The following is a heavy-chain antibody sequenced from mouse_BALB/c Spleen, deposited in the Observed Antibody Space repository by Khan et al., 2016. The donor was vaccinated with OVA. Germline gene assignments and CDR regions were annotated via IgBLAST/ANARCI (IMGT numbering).Heavy chain of an antibody. J-gene: IGHJ1*01. Sequence: EVELVESGGGLVQPGGSRKLSCAASGFTFSSFGMHWVRQAPKKGLEWVAYVSSGSSTIYYVDTVKGRFTIFRDNPKNTLFLPMTSLRSEDTAMYYCARSGGNFHWYFDVWGAGTSVTVSS. D-gene: IGHD2-1*01. CDR3: ARSGGNFHWYFDV. CDR1: GFTFSSFG. CDR2: VSSGSSTI. V-gene: IGHV5-17*02.